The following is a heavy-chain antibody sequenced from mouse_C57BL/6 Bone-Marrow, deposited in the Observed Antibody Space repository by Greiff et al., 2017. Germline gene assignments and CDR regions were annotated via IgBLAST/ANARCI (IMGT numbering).Heavy chain of an antibody. CDR3: ARDLTTVVATGKYAMDY. J-gene: IGHJ4*01. V-gene: IGHV5-4*01. CDR1: GFTFSSYA. CDR2: ISDGGSYT. D-gene: IGHD1-1*01. Sequence: EVKLMESGGGLVKPGGSLKLSCAASGFTFSSYAMSWVRQTPEKRLEWVATISDGGSYTYYPDNVKGRFTISRDNAKNNLYLQMSHLKSEDTAMYYCARDLTTVVATGKYAMDYWGQGTSVTVSS.